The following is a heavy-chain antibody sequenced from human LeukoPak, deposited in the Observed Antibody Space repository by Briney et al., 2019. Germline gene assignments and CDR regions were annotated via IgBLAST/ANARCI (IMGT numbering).Heavy chain of an antibody. D-gene: IGHD4-17*01. CDR3: ATSTVIYSHFGY. Sequence: SETLSLTCTVSGGSISSYYWSWIRQPPGKRLEWIGYIYHSGSTNYNPSLKSRVTISVDTSKNQFPLKLRSVTAADTAVYYCATSTVIYSHFGYWGQGTLVTVSS. V-gene: IGHV4-59*01. CDR2: IYHSGST. J-gene: IGHJ4*02. CDR1: GGSISSYY.